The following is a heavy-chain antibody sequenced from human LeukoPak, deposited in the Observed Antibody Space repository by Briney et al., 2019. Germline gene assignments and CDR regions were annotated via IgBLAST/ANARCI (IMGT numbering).Heavy chain of an antibody. CDR3: TTDHTDIVRYIGLGGTGVF. CDR1: GFTFSRAW. J-gene: IGHJ4*02. D-gene: IGHD3-16*01. V-gene: IGHV3-15*01. Sequence: GGSLRLSCAASGFTFSRAWMSWVRQAPGKGLEWVGHIKSKGDGGTTDYGAPVKDRFTISRDDSKNTLYLQMNNLQSEDTALYYCTTDHTDIVRYIGLGGTGVFWCQGTLATVSS. CDR2: IKSKGDGGTT.